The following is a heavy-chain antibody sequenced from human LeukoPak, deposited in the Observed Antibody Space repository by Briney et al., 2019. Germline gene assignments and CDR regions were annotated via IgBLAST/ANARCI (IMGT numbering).Heavy chain of an antibody. Sequence: SETLSLTCADYAGSFSGYYWSWIRQPPGKGLEWIGEINHSGSTNYNPSLKSRVTISVDTSKNQFSLKLSSVTAADTAVYYCARHGSSGYYYGSYFDYWGQGTLVTVSS. CDR2: INHSGST. CDR1: AGSFSGYY. J-gene: IGHJ4*02. V-gene: IGHV4-34*01. D-gene: IGHD3-22*01. CDR3: ARHGSSGYYYGSYFDY.